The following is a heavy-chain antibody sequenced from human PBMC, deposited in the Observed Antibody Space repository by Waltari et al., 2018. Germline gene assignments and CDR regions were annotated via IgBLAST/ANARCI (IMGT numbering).Heavy chain of an antibody. CDR2: IYYSGST. V-gene: IGHV4-59*01. CDR3: ARDFRDYDNAADEGLLDI. D-gene: IGHD3-22*01. CDR1: GGSIRSYY. J-gene: IGHJ3*02. Sequence: QVQLQESGPGLVQPSETLSLTCTVSGGSIRSYYWSWIRQPPGKGLEWIGYIYYSGSTNYNPSLKSRVTISVDTSKNQFSLKLSSVTAADTAVYYCARDFRDYDNAADEGLLDIWGQGTMVTVSS.